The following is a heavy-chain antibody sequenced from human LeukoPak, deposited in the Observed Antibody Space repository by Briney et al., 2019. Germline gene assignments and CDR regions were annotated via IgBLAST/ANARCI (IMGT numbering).Heavy chain of an antibody. J-gene: IGHJ4*02. CDR3: ASYYFDGSGYYPAFDY. Sequence: SETLSLTCTVSGGSISSYYWSWIRQPPGKGLEWIGEINHSGSTNYNPSLKSRVTISVDTSKNQFSLKLSSVTAADTAVYYCASYYFDGSGYYPAFDYWGQGTLVTVSS. D-gene: IGHD3-22*01. V-gene: IGHV4-34*01. CDR2: INHSGST. CDR1: GGSISSYY.